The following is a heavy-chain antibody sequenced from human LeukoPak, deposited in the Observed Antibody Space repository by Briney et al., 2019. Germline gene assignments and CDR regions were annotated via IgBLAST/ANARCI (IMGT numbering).Heavy chain of an antibody. J-gene: IGHJ5*02. Sequence: SETLSLTCTVSGGSISSYYWSWIRQPAGKGLEWIGRIYTSGSTNYNPSLKSRVTMSVDTSKNQFSLKLSSVTAADTAVYYCARQKARYCSSTSCLNWFDPWGQGTLVTVSS. D-gene: IGHD2-2*01. CDR3: ARQKARYCSSTSCLNWFDP. V-gene: IGHV4-4*07. CDR1: GGSISSYY. CDR2: IYTSGST.